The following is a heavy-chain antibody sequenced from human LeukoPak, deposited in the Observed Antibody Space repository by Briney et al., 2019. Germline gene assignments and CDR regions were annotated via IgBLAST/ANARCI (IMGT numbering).Heavy chain of an antibody. J-gene: IGHJ4*02. Sequence: SETLSLTCALSGGSIKNYYWSWIRQPLGKGLEWIGYVYYTGTTSYNPSLKSRVTISVDTSKNQFSLKLSSVTAADTAVYYCARVTLDWGKFDYWGQGTLVTVSS. CDR2: VYYTGTT. CDR1: GGSIKNYY. D-gene: IGHD3-16*01. CDR3: ARVTLDWGKFDY. V-gene: IGHV4-59*12.